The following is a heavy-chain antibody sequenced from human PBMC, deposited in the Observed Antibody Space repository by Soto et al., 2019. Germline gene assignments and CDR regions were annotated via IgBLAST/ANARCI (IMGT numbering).Heavy chain of an antibody. Sequence: ITLKESGPTLVKPTQTLTLTCTFSGFSLITSGVGVGWIRQPPGKALEWLALIYWDDDKRYSPSLKSRLTITKDTSKNQVVLTMTNMDPEDTATYYCAHTSLAVGDLDYWGQGTLVTVSS. CDR1: GFSLITSGVG. CDR3: AHTSLAVGDLDY. D-gene: IGHD2-21*01. V-gene: IGHV2-5*02. J-gene: IGHJ4*02. CDR2: IYWDDDK.